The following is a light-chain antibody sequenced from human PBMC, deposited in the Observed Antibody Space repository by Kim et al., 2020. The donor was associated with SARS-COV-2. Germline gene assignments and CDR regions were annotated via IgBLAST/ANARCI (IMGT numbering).Light chain of an antibody. J-gene: IGKJ4*01. CDR1: QTIETW. Sequence: ASVGDRVTITCRASQTIETWLAWYQQKPGKAPKLLIYDASVLETGVPSRFSGSGSGTEFTLTSSSLQPDDYASYNCQQYQDSLLTFGGRTKVDIK. CDR2: DAS. V-gene: IGKV1-5*01. CDR3: QQYQDSLLT.